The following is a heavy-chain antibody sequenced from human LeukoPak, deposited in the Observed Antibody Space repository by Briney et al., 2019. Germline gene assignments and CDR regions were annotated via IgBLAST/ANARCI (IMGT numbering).Heavy chain of an antibody. CDR3: ARGVGYCSSTSCYWWFDP. CDR2: INSDGSST. Sequence: SGGSLTLSCAASAFTFSSYWMHWVRQAPGKGLVWVSRINSDGSSTSYADSVKGRFTISRDNAKNTLYLQMNSLRAEDTAVYYCARGVGYCSSTSCYWWFDPWGQGTLVTVSS. J-gene: IGHJ5*02. CDR1: AFTFSSYW. D-gene: IGHD2-2*01. V-gene: IGHV3-74*01.